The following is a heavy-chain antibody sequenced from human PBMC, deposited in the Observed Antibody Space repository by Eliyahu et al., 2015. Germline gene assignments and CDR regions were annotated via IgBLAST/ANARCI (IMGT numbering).Heavy chain of an antibody. D-gene: IGHD2-8*01. J-gene: IGHJ6*02. V-gene: IGHV3-7*01. Sequence: SLRLSCAASGFTFSSYWMSWVRQAPGMGLEWVANIKQDGSEKYYVDSVKGPIHHLQRQRQELTVPANERLRARGTAVYYRARGFGVLWGQGTTVTVSS. CDR3: ARGFGVL. CDR1: GFTFSSYW. CDR2: IKQDGSEK.